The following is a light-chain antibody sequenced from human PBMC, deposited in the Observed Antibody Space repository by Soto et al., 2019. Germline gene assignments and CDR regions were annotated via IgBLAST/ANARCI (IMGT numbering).Light chain of an antibody. CDR3: QQMWT. CDR1: QSISSW. CDR2: DAS. Sequence: DIQMTQSPSTLSASVGDRVTITCRASQSISSWLAWYQQKPGKAPKLLIYDASSLESGVPSRFSGSGSGTEFTLTISSLQPDDFATYYCQQMWTFDQGTKVEIK. V-gene: IGKV1-5*01. J-gene: IGKJ1*01.